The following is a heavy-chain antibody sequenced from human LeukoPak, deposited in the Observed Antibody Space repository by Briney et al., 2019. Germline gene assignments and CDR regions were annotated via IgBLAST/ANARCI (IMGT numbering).Heavy chain of an antibody. CDR3: ALYSGSYYRQENWFDP. V-gene: IGHV4-59*01. J-gene: IGHJ5*02. Sequence: SETLSLTRTVSGGSISSYYWSWIRQPPGKGLEWIGYIYYSGSTNYNPSLKSRVTISVDTSKNQFSLKLSSVTAADAAVYYCALYSGSYYRQENWFDPWGQGTLVTVSS. D-gene: IGHD1-26*01. CDR1: GGSISSYY. CDR2: IYYSGST.